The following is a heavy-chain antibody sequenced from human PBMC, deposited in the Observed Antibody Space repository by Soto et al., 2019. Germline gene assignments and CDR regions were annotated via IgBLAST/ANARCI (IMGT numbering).Heavy chain of an antibody. CDR1: GFDFSTYG. CDR3: AGAVGPFDY. Sequence: QVQLVESGGGVVQPGRSLRLSCAASGFDFSTYGMHWVRQAPGKGPEWVAVIWYDGSNKYYADSVRGRFIISRDNSKSTLILQLNSLRTEETAVYYCAGAVGPFDYWGHVSMVTVSS. D-gene: IGHD1-26*01. J-gene: IGHJ4*01. V-gene: IGHV3-33*01. CDR2: IWYDGSNK.